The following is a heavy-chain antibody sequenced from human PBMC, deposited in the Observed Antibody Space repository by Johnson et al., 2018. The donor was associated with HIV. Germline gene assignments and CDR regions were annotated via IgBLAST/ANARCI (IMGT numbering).Heavy chain of an antibody. D-gene: IGHD7-27*01. CDR1: GFSFSRYW. CDR3: AKDFLQGQYTGIFDT. Sequence: VQLVESGGGLVQPGGSLRLSCAVSGFSFSRYWMSWVRQAPGKGLEWVANINQDGSEKYYVDSVKGRFTISRDNAKNSLYLQMNSLRAEGTAVYYCAKDFLQGQYTGIFDTWGKGTVVTASS. V-gene: IGHV3-7*01. CDR2: INQDGSEK. J-gene: IGHJ3*02.